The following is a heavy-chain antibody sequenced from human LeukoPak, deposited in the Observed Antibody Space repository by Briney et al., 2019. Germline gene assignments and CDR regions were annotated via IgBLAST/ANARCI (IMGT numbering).Heavy chain of an antibody. J-gene: IGHJ4*02. D-gene: IGHD1/OR15-1a*01. Sequence: RRSLRLSCAASGLTFTSFGMHWVRQAPGKGLEWVAFIRYHGSNQYYTDSVKGRFTISRDNSQNTLSLQMNSLRTEDTAMYFCARDLGMGTRIDYWGQGTLVTVSS. V-gene: IGHV3-30*02. CDR1: GLTFTSFG. CDR2: IRYHGSNQ. CDR3: ARDLGMGTRIDY.